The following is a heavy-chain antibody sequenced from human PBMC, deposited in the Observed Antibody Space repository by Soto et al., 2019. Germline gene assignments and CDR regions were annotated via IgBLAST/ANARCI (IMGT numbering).Heavy chain of an antibody. CDR2: INGDGRCT. D-gene: IGHD3-10*01. J-gene: IGHJ4*02. CDR1: GFTFSGSW. V-gene: IGHV3-74*01. CDR3: ARGIFGSGTANDY. Sequence: EVQLVESGGGLVQPGGSLRLSCAASGFTFSGSWMHWVRQAPGKGLVWVSRINGDGRCTSYADFVKGRFTISRDNAKNTLVLQMNGLRADDTAVYYCARGIFGSGTANDYWGQGTLVTVSS.